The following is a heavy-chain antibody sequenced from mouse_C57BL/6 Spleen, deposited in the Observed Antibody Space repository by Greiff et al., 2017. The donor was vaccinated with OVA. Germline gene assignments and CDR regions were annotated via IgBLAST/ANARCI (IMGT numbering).Heavy chain of an antibody. CDR2: IDPSDSYP. J-gene: IGHJ2*01. Sequence: QVQLQQPGAELVKPGASVKLSCKASGYTFTSYWMQWVKQRPGQGLEWIGEIDPSDSYPNYNQKFKGKATVTVDTSSSTAYMQLSSLTSEDSAVYYCARKNYSRGEDYWGQGTTLTVSS. V-gene: IGHV1-50*01. D-gene: IGHD2-5*01. CDR1: GYTFTSYW. CDR3: ARKNYSRGEDY.